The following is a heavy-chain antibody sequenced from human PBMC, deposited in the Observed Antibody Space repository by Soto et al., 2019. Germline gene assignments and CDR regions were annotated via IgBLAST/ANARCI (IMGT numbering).Heavy chain of an antibody. CDR3: AKDLTRQLAYWLDP. D-gene: IGHD6-6*01. J-gene: IGHJ5*02. CDR2: INAHSGGT. CDR1: GFSFTGYY. V-gene: IGHV1-2*02. Sequence: ASVKVSCKASGFSFTGYYIHWLRQAPGQGLEWMGWINAHSGGTEYAQKFQGRVTLTRDTSIATAYLTLTSLTSDDTALYYCAKDLTRQLAYWLDPWGQGTQVTSPQ.